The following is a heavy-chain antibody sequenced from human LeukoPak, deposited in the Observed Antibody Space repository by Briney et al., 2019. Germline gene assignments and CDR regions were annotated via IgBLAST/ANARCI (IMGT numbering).Heavy chain of an antibody. V-gene: IGHV4-34*01. CDR2: INHFGST. Sequence: GSLRLSCAASGFTLSSYWMSWIRQPPGKGLEWIGEINHFGSTNYTPSLKSRVTISIDTSKNQFSLKLSSVTAADTAVYYCARIRSRKWGFDYWGQGTLVTVSS. CDR3: ARIRSRKWGFDY. D-gene: IGHD1-26*01. CDR1: GFTLSSYW. J-gene: IGHJ4*02.